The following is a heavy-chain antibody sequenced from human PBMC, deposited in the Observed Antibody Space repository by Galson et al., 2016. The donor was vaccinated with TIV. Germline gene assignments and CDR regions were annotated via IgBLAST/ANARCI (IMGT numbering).Heavy chain of an antibody. CDR2: ISYDSVAI. D-gene: IGHD4/OR15-4a*01. V-gene: IGHV3-11*04. J-gene: IGHJ4*02. CDR3: VGGANSAEK. CDR1: GFRFSDYY. Sequence: SLRLSCAASGFRFSDYYMSWIRQSPGKGLEWLSYISYDSVAIKYAASVEGRFTISRDNAKGSLNLQMKSLRAEDTAVYYCVGGANSAEKWGLGTQVTVSS.